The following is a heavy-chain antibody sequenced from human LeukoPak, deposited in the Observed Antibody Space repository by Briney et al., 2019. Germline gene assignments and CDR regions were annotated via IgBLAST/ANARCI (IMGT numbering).Heavy chain of an antibody. J-gene: IGHJ5*02. V-gene: IGHV1-69*13. CDR1: GGTFSSYA. CDR3: ARVVSPPNDWLYP. Sequence: APVKVSCKASGGTFSSYAISWVRQAPGQGLEWMGGIIPIFGTANYAQKFQGRVTITADESTSTAYMELSSLRSEDTAVYYCARVVSPPNDWLYPWGQGTLVTVSS. CDR2: IIPIFGTA.